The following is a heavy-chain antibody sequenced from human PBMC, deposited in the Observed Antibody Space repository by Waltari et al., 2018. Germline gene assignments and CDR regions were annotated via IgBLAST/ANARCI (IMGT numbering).Heavy chain of an antibody. CDR1: GFTFSSYG. D-gene: IGHD3-10*01. CDR2: ISYDGSNK. Sequence: QVQLVESGGGVVQPGRSLRLSCAASGFTFSSYGMHWVRQAPGKGLEWVAVISYDGSNKYYADSGKGRFTISRDNSKNTLYLQMNSLRAEDTAVYYCAKERYGSGSYYNAIYYYYGMDVWGQGTTVTVSS. J-gene: IGHJ6*02. CDR3: AKERYGSGSYYNAIYYYYGMDV. V-gene: IGHV3-30*18.